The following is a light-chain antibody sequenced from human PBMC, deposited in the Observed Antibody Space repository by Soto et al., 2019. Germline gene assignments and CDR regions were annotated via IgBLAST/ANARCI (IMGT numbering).Light chain of an antibody. Sequence: QSVLTQPPSVSGAPGQRVTISCTGSSSNIGAGYGVHWYQLLPGTAPKLLISANSNRPSGVPDRFSGSKSGTSASLAITGLQAEDEADYYCQSYDSSLSGSRVFGGGTKLTVL. V-gene: IGLV1-40*01. J-gene: IGLJ2*01. CDR1: SSNIGAGYG. CDR2: ANS. CDR3: QSYDSSLSGSRV.